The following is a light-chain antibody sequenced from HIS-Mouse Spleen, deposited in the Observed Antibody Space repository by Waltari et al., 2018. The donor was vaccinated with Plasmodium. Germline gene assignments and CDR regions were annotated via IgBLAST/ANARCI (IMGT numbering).Light chain of an antibody. CDR2: EGS. V-gene: IGLV2-23*03. J-gene: IGLJ2*01. CDR1: SSDVGGYNL. Sequence: QSALTQPASVSGSPGQSITTPCTGTSSDVGGYNLVSWYQQHPGKAPKLMIYEGSKRPSGVSNRFSGSKSGNTASLTISGLQAEDEADYYCCSYAGSSTFVVFGGGTKLTVL. CDR3: CSYAGSSTFVV.